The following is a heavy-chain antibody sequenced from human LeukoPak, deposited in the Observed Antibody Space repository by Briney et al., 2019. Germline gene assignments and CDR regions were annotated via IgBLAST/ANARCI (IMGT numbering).Heavy chain of an antibody. CDR3: ARGFFFGGTYFGY. V-gene: IGHV3-30-3*01. D-gene: IGHD1-26*01. CDR1: GFTFSSYA. Sequence: PGGSLRLSCAASGFTFSSYAMHWVRQAPGKGLEWVAVISYDGSNKYYADSVKGRFTISRDNSKNTLYLQMNSLRAEDTAVYYCARGFFFGGTYFGYWGQGTLVTVSS. J-gene: IGHJ4*02. CDR2: ISYDGSNK.